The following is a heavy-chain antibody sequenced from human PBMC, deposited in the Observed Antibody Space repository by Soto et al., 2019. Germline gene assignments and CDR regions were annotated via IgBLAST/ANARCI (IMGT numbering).Heavy chain of an antibody. CDR3: ARSLTTLTSLLDY. J-gene: IGHJ4*02. Sequence: QVQLVQSGAEVKRPGASVKVSCKASGYTLTDNYMHWVPEAPGQGLEWMGWINPNGGTNYAQKFRGRVTMTRDTSLSTAYMELCRLRSDDTAVYYCARSLTTLTSLLDYWGQGTLVTVSS. D-gene: IGHD4-17*01. CDR2: INPNGGT. CDR1: GYTLTDNY. V-gene: IGHV1-2*02.